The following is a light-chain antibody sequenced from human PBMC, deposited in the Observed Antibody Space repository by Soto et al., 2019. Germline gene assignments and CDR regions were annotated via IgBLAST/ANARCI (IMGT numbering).Light chain of an antibody. V-gene: IGLV2-14*01. J-gene: IGLJ2*01. CDR2: DVS. CDR3: SSYTSTSTVV. CDR1: SSDVGGYNY. Sequence: QSVLTQPASVSGSPGQSITISCTGTSSDVGGYNYVSWYQQDPGTAPKLIIYDVSNRPSGVSNRFSGSKSGNTASLTISGLQAEDEADYYCSSYTSTSTVVFGGGTKVTVL.